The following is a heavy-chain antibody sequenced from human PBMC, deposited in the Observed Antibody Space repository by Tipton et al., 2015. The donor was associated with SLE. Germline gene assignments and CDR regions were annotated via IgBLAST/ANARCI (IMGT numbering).Heavy chain of an antibody. CDR2: IYYSGST. D-gene: IGHD6-25*01. Sequence: TLSLTCAVYGGSFSGYYWSWIRQPPGKGLEWIGYIYYSGSTNYNPSLKSRVTISVDTSKNQFSLKLSSVTAADTAVYYCASAQQRLPSFDYWGQGTLVTVSS. CDR3: ASAQQRLPSFDY. CDR1: GGSFSGYY. V-gene: IGHV4-59*08. J-gene: IGHJ4*02.